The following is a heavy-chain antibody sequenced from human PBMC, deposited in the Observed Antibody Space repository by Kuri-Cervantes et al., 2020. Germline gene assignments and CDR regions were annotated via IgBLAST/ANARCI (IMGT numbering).Heavy chain of an antibody. Sequence: GGSLRLSCAASGFTSSSYGMHWVRQAPGKGLEWVAVISYDGSNKYYADSVKGRFTISRDNSKNTLYLQMNSLRAEDTAVYYCARGVQLQMGTWFDPWGRGTLVTVSS. CDR3: ARGVQLQMGTWFDP. CDR1: GFTSSSYG. CDR2: ISYDGSNK. J-gene: IGHJ5*02. D-gene: IGHD2-2*01. V-gene: IGHV3-30*03.